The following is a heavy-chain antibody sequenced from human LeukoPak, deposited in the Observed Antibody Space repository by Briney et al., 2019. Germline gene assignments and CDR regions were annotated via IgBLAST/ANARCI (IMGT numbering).Heavy chain of an antibody. CDR3: AKDPLGGGSSLINWFDS. CDR1: GFDFSSYA. Sequence: GGSLRLSCVASGFDFSSYAMTWVRQAPGRGLEWVSTIGAYAARTYYADSVKGRFATSRENSKSTLSLQMNSLRAEDTALYYCAKDPLGGGSSLINWFDSWGQGVWVTVSS. D-gene: IGHD1-26*01. CDR2: IGAYAART. V-gene: IGHV3-23*01. J-gene: IGHJ5*01.